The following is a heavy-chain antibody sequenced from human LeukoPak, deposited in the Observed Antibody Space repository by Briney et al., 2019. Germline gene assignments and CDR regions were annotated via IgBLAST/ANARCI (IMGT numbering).Heavy chain of an antibody. Sequence: SETLSLTCTVSGGSISNYYWSWIRQSPGKGLEWIGYIYYSGTTNSNPSLKSRVTISVDTSKNQFPLQLRSVTAADTAVYYCAREDPQTTVPEGMDVWGQGTTVIVSS. D-gene: IGHD4-17*01. V-gene: IGHV4-59*01. CDR2: IYYSGTT. CDR3: AREDPQTTVPEGMDV. CDR1: GGSISNYY. J-gene: IGHJ6*02.